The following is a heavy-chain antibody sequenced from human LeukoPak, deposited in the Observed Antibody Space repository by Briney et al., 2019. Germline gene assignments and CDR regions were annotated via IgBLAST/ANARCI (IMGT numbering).Heavy chain of an antibody. J-gene: IGHJ3*02. CDR2: IYTSGST. Sequence: SETLSLTCTVSGGSISSYYWSWIRQPAGKGLEWIGRIYTSGSTNYNPSLKSRVTMPVDTSKNQFSLKLSFVTAADTAVYYCASRSYGDYDRADAFDIWGQGTMVTVSS. V-gene: IGHV4-4*07. D-gene: IGHD4-17*01. CDR1: GGSISSYY. CDR3: ASRSYGDYDRADAFDI.